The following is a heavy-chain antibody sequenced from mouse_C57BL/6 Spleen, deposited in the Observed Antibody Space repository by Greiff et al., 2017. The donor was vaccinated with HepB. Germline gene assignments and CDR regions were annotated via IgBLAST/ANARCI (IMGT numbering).Heavy chain of an antibody. V-gene: IGHV1-4*01. J-gene: IGHJ3*01. CDR3: AIYDGYQFAY. CDR2: INPSSGYT. Sequence: VQRVESGAELARPGASVKMSCKASGYTFTSYTMHWVKQRPGQGLEWIGYINPSSGYTKYNQKFKDKATLTADKSSSTAYMQLSSLTSEDSAVYYCAIYDGYQFAYWGQGTLVTVSA. CDR1: GYTFTSYT. D-gene: IGHD2-3*01.